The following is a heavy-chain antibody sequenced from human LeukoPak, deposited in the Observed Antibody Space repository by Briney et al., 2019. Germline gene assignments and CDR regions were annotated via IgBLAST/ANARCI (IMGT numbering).Heavy chain of an antibody. J-gene: IGHJ6*02. V-gene: IGHV4-34*01. D-gene: IGHD3-10*01. Sequence: SETLSLTCAVYGGSFSGYYWSWIRQPPGKGLEWIGEINHSGSTNYNPSLKSRVTISVDTSKNQFSLELSSVTAADTAVYYCARGDVLLWFGELLPPSDYGMDVWGQGTTVTVSS. CDR1: GGSFSGYY. CDR2: INHSGST. CDR3: ARGDVLLWFGELLPPSDYGMDV.